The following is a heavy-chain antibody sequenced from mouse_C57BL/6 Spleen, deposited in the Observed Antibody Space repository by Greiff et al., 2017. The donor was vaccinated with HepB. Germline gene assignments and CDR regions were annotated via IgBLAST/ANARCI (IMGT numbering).Heavy chain of an antibody. Sequence: VQLQQSGPELVKPGASVKIPCKASGYTFTDYNMDWVKQSHGKSLEWIGDINPNNGGTIYNQKFKGKATLTVDKSSSTAYMELRSLTSEDTAVYYCARTNGNYDWFAYWGQGTLVTVSA. CDR3: ARTNGNYDWFAY. J-gene: IGHJ3*01. CDR1: GYTFTDYN. D-gene: IGHD2-1*01. CDR2: INPNNGGT. V-gene: IGHV1-18*01.